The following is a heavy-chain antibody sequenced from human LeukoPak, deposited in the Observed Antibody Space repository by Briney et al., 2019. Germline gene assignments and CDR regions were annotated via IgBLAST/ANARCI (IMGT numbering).Heavy chain of an antibody. V-gene: IGHV1-69*05. CDR1: GGTFSSHA. J-gene: IGHJ3*02. Sequence: SVKVSCKASGGTFSSHAISWVRQAPGQGLEWMGGIIPIFGTANYAQKFQGRVTITTDESTSTAYMELSSLGPEDTAVYYCATGGRDSSGYYLDAFDIWGQGTMVTVSS. CDR3: ATGGRDSSGYYLDAFDI. D-gene: IGHD3-22*01. CDR2: IIPIFGTA.